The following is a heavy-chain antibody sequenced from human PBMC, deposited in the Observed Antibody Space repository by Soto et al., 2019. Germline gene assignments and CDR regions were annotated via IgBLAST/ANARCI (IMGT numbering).Heavy chain of an antibody. D-gene: IGHD6-13*01. J-gene: IGHJ4*02. CDR1: GGTFSSYA. V-gene: IGHV1-69*13. CDR3: ARGAGIAAAGNFDY. Sequence: SVKVSCKASGGTFSSYAISWVRQAPGQGLEWMGGIIPIFGTANYAQKFQGRVTITADESTSTAYMELSSLRSEDTAVYYCARGAGIAAAGNFDYWGQGTLVTVSS. CDR2: IIPIFGTA.